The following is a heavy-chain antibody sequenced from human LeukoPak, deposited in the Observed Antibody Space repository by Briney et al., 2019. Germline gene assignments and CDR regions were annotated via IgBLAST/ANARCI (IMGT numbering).Heavy chain of an antibody. D-gene: IGHD3-22*01. Sequence: SVKVSCKASGYTFTGYYMHWVRQAPGQGLEWIGRINPNSGGTNYAQKFQGRVTMTRDTSISTAYMELSRLRSDDTAVYYCARISDSSGYYQYYFDYWGQGTLVTVSS. J-gene: IGHJ4*02. CDR2: INPNSGGT. CDR3: ARISDSSGYYQYYFDY. CDR1: GYTFTGYY. V-gene: IGHV1-2*06.